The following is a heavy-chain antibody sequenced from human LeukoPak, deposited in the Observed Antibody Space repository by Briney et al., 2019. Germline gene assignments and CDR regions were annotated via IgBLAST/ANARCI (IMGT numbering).Heavy chain of an antibody. Sequence: SVKVPCKASGGTFSSYAISWVRQAPGQGLEWMGGIIPIFGTANYAQKFQGRVTITADESTSTAYMELSSLRSEDTAVYYCARDVPPGTAIPLDYWGKGTLVTVSS. D-gene: IGHD5-18*01. CDR3: ARDVPPGTAIPLDY. V-gene: IGHV1-69*13. CDR2: IIPIFGTA. CDR1: GGTFSSYA. J-gene: IGHJ4*02.